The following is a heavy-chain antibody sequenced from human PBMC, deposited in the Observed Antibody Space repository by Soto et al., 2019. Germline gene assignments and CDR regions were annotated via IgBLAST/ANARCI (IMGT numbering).Heavy chain of an antibody. J-gene: IGHJ4*02. CDR3: ARRVAAHPYLDY. CDR2: IFPGDSDT. D-gene: IGHD2-15*01. Sequence: GESLRISCKGSGYIFANDWIAWVRQMPGKGLEWMGMIFPGDSDTRYSPSFQGQVTISVDKSINTAYLRWSSLKASDPAIYFCARRVAAHPYLDYWGQGALVTVSS. CDR1: GYIFANDW. V-gene: IGHV5-51*01.